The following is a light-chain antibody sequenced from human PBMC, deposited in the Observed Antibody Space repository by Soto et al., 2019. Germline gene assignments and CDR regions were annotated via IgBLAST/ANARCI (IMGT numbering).Light chain of an antibody. CDR2: TSG. J-gene: IGKJ2*01. CDR1: QRITTY. CDR3: QQSYSIPYT. Sequence: GDRVPITCRASQRITTYLNWYQQKPGKAPKLLISTSGTLQRGVPSRFSGSGSGTDFTLTITALRPEDFATYFCQQSYSIPYTFGQGTKLEIK. V-gene: IGKV1-39*01.